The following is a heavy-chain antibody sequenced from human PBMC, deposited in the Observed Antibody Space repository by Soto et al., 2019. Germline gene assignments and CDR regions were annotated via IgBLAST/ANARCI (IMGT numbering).Heavy chain of an antibody. D-gene: IGHD2-15*01. CDR1: GFTFSSYS. Sequence: EVQLVESEGGLVKPGGSLRLSCAASGFTFSSYSMNWVRQAPGKGLEWVSSISSSSSYIYYADSVKGRFTISRDNAKNSLYLQMNSLRAEDTAVYYCARDPSALVVVVAATRYFDLWGRGTLVTVSS. V-gene: IGHV3-21*01. CDR3: ARDPSALVVVVAATRYFDL. J-gene: IGHJ2*01. CDR2: ISSSSSYI.